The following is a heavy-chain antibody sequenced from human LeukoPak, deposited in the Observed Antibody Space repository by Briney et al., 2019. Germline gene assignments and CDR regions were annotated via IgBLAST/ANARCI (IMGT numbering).Heavy chain of an antibody. CDR1: GFTFSSYA. D-gene: IGHD3-22*01. V-gene: IGHV3-30-3*01. CDR2: ISYDGSNK. Sequence: PGGSLRLSCAASGFTFSSYAMHWVRQAPGKGLEWVAVISYDGSNKYYADSVKGRFTISRDNSKNTLYLQMNSLRAEDTAVYYCARWGSGSSDAFDIWGQGTMVTVSS. CDR3: ARWGSGSSDAFDI. J-gene: IGHJ3*02.